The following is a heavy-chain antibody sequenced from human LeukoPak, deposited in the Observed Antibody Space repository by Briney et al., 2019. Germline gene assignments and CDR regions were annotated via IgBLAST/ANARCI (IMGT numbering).Heavy chain of an antibody. Sequence: PGGSLRLSCAASGFTFSDYHMNWIRQAPGKGLEWISYISPGGQTTYYADSVKGRFTISRDNSKNTLYLQMNSLRAEDTAVYYCAKDGGSYRAGPKWGQGTLVTVSS. D-gene: IGHD1-26*01. CDR1: GFTFSDYH. V-gene: IGHV3-11*01. J-gene: IGHJ4*02. CDR3: AKDGGSYRAGPK. CDR2: ISPGGQTT.